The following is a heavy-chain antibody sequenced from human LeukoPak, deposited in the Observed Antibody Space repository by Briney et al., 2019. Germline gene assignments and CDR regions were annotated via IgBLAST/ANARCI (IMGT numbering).Heavy chain of an antibody. CDR1: GYTFTSYY. J-gene: IGHJ4*02. V-gene: IGHV1-46*01. Sequence: GASVEVSCKASGYTFTSYYMHWVRQAPGQGLEWMGIINPSGGSTSYAQKFQGRVTMTRGMSTSTVYMELSSLRSEDTAVYYCARDKDYYDSSGYYEVGMPRFDYWGQGTLVTVSS. CDR2: INPSGGST. CDR3: ARDKDYYDSSGYYEVGMPRFDY. D-gene: IGHD3-22*01.